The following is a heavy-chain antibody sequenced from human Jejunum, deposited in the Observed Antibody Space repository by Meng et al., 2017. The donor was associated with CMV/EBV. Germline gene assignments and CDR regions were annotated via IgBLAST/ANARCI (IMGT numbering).Heavy chain of an antibody. Sequence: CVASGLTFSPYWMSWVRQTPWKGLGWVANINQHGSEESYVGSVKGRFTISRDNAKNSLYLQMNSLRAEDTAVYYCARGGGNTRFDYWGQGTLVTVSS. J-gene: IGHJ4*02. CDR3: ARGGGNTRFDY. CDR2: INQHGSEE. CDR1: GLTFSPYW. D-gene: IGHD3-16*01. V-gene: IGHV3-7*01.